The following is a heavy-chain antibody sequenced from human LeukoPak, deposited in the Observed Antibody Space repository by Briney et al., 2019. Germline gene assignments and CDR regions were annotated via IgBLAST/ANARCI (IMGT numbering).Heavy chain of an antibody. V-gene: IGHV3-30-3*01. CDR1: GFTFNSYA. D-gene: IGHD1-26*01. CDR3: AKDQSSDYGMDV. CDR2: ISYDESDK. Sequence: GGSLRLSCAASGFTFNSYAMHWVRQAPGKGLEWVAIISYDESDKYYADSVKGRFTISRDNSKNTLYLQMNSLRAEDTAVYYCAKDQSSDYGMDVWGQGTTVTVSS. J-gene: IGHJ6*02.